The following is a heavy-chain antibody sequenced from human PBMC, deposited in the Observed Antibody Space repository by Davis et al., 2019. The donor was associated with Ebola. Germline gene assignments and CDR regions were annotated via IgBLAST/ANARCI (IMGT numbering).Heavy chain of an antibody. CDR3: ARVARLAGNAFDI. V-gene: IGHV3-74*01. J-gene: IGHJ3*02. D-gene: IGHD6-6*01. Sequence: GESLKISCAASGFTFSSYWMHWVRHRPGKGLVWVSRLNSDGSSTTYADSVKGRFTISRDNAKNTVYLQMSSLRAEDTAVYYCARVARLAGNAFDIWGQGTIVTVSS. CDR2: LNSDGSST. CDR1: GFTFSSYW.